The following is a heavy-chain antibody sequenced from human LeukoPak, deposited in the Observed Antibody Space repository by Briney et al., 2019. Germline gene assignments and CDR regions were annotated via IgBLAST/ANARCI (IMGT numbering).Heavy chain of an antibody. Sequence: GGSLRLSCAASGFTFSSYSMNWVRQAPGKGLEWVSYISSSSSTIYYADSVKGRFTISRDNAKNSLYLQMNSLRAEDTAVYYCARDSPAAIDYWGQGTLVTVSS. CDR1: GFTFSSYS. CDR2: ISSSSSTI. V-gene: IGHV3-48*01. CDR3: ARDSPAAIDY. D-gene: IGHD2-2*02. J-gene: IGHJ4*02.